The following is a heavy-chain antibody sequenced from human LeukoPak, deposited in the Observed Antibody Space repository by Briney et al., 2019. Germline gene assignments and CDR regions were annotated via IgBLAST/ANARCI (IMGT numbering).Heavy chain of an antibody. Sequence: VGSLRLSCAASGFTFSSYAMSWVRQAPGKGLEWVSVISGSGGSTYYADSVKGRFTISRDNSKNTLYLHMNSLRAEDTAVYYCAKPNPPWVTIVVTTNFDYWGQGTLVTVSS. J-gene: IGHJ4*02. D-gene: IGHD4-23*01. CDR2: ISGSGGST. CDR1: GFTFSSYA. V-gene: IGHV3-23*01. CDR3: AKPNPPWVTIVVTTNFDY.